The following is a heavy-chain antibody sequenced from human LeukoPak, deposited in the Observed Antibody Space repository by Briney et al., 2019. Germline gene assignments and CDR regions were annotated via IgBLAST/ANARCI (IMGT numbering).Heavy chain of an antibody. Sequence: GGSLRLSCAASGFTFSSYSMNWVRQAPGKGLEWVAAISTTSGNIYYADSVKGRFTISRDNAKNSLYLQMNSLRVEDAALYYCARRAPSHDFDDWGQGTLVTVSS. CDR2: ISTTSGNI. V-gene: IGHV3-21*01. J-gene: IGHJ4*02. CDR1: GFTFSSYS. CDR3: ARRAPSHDFDD.